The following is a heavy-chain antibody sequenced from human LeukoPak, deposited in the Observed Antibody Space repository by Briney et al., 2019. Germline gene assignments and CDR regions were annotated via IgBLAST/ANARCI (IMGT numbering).Heavy chain of an antibody. J-gene: IGHJ5*02. CDR1: GGSISTYF. V-gene: IGHV4-59*01. D-gene: IGHD4-23*01. CDR3: ALIQTTVVKSGRWFDP. CDR2: IYYSGST. Sequence: PSETLSLTCTVSGGSISTYFWSWIRQPPGKGLEWIGYIYYSGSTNYNPSLKSRVTISLDTSKNQFSLKLSSVTAADTAMYYCALIQTTVVKSGRWFDPWGQGTLVTVSS.